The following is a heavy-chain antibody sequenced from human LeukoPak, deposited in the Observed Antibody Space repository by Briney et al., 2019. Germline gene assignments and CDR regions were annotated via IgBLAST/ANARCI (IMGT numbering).Heavy chain of an antibody. CDR1: GFTFSSYG. Sequence: PGRSLRLSCAASGFTFSSYGMHWVRQAPGKGLEWVAVISYDGSSKYYADSVKGRFTISRDNSKNTLYLQMNSLRADDTAVYYCARVSRLYYDTSGRIFDYWGQGTLVTVSS. D-gene: IGHD3-22*01. V-gene: IGHV3-30*03. CDR2: ISYDGSSK. J-gene: IGHJ4*02. CDR3: ARVSRLYYDTSGRIFDY.